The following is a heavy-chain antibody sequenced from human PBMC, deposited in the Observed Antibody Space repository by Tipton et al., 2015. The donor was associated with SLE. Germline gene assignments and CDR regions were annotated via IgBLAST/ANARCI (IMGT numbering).Heavy chain of an antibody. V-gene: IGHV4-59*11. CDR3: ARGREVYDSFDS. D-gene: IGHD2-8*01. Sequence: TLSLTCAVSGGSISSHYWSWIRQPPGKGLEWIGYLSYSGTTNYNPSLKSRVTISLDTSKSEFSLKLSSVTAADTAVYYCARGREVYDSFDSWGQGTLVTVSS. J-gene: IGHJ4*02. CDR1: GGSISSHY. CDR2: LSYSGTT.